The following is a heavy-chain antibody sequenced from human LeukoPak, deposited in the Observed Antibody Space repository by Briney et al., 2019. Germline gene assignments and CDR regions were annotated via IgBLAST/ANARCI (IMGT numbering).Heavy chain of an antibody. CDR2: IYPGYSDT. Sequence: GEALKISCKGSGYSFTSYWIGWVRQMPGKALEWMGIIYPGYSDTRYSPSFQGQGTISTDKSISTVYVQWSSLKASDTAMYYCARQENYYDRSGYGETHYYFDYWGQGTLVTVSS. J-gene: IGHJ4*02. V-gene: IGHV5-51*01. CDR1: GYSFTSYW. CDR3: ARQENYYDRSGYGETHYYFDY. D-gene: IGHD3-22*01.